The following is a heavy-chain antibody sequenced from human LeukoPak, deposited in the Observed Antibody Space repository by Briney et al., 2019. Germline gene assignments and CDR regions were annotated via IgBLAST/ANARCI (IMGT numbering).Heavy chain of an antibody. V-gene: IGHV4-59*01. J-gene: IGHJ2*01. D-gene: IGHD6-13*01. CDR3: ARDPPQPGITAAGYFDL. Sequence: SETLSLTCTVFRGSISAYYWSWIRQPPGKGLEWIGYIYYSGSTNYNPSLKSRVTISADTSKNQFSLKVRSVTAADTAVYYCARDPPQPGITAAGYFDLWGRGTLVTVSS. CDR1: RGSISAYY. CDR2: IYYSGST.